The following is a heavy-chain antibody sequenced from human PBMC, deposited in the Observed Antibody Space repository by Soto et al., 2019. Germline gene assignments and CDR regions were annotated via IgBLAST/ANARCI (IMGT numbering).Heavy chain of an antibody. CDR2: IIPIFGTA. Sequence: SVKVSCNSSGGTFSRYGISWVRQAPGQGLEWMGGIIPIFGTANYAQKFQGRVTITADKSTSTAYMELSSLRSEDTAVYYCAVPKGGSYRAWGQGTLVNVS. V-gene: IGHV1-69*06. CDR1: GGTFSRYG. CDR3: AVPKGGSYRA. J-gene: IGHJ5*02. D-gene: IGHD3-16*02.